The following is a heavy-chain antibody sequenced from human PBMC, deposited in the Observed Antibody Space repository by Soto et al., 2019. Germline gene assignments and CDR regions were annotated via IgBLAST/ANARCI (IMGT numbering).Heavy chain of an antibody. Sequence: SETLSLTCAVSGGSISSGGYSWSWIRQPPGKGREWIGYIYHSGSTYYNPSLKSRGTISGDRSKNQFSLKLSSVTAADTAVYYCASARGDYGGNQHRGKVYYFDYWRQGTLVTVSS. CDR1: GGSISSGGYS. CDR2: IYHSGST. CDR3: ASARGDYGGNQHRGKVYYFDY. D-gene: IGHD4-17*01. J-gene: IGHJ4*02. V-gene: IGHV4-30-2*01.